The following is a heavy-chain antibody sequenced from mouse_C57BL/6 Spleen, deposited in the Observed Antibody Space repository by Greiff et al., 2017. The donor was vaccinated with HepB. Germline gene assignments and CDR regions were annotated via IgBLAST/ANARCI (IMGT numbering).Heavy chain of an antibody. J-gene: IGHJ4*01. Sequence: QVQLQQSGAELARPGASVKLSCKASGYTFTSYGISWVKQRTGQGLEWIGEIYPRSGNTYYNEKFKGKATLTADKSSSTAYMELRSLTSEDSAVYFCARLIYDGYHGAMDYWGQGTSVTVSS. CDR2: IYPRSGNT. CDR3: ARLIYDGYHGAMDY. V-gene: IGHV1-81*01. CDR1: GYTFTSYG. D-gene: IGHD2-3*01.